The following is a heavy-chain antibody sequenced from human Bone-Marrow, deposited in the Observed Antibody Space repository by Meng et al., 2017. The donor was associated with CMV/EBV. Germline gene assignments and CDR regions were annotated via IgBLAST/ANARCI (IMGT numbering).Heavy chain of an antibody. CDR2: ISSSSSTI. V-gene: IGHV3-48*04. J-gene: IGHJ6*02. D-gene: IGHD3-3*01. CDR3: ARDNNYDFWSAWDYYGMDV. CDR1: GFTFSSYS. Sequence: GESLKISCAASGFTFSSYSMNWVRQAPGKGLEWVSYISSSSSTIYYADSVKGRFTISRDNAKNSLYLQMNSLGAEDTAVYYCARDNNYDFWSAWDYYGMDVWGQGTTVTVSS.